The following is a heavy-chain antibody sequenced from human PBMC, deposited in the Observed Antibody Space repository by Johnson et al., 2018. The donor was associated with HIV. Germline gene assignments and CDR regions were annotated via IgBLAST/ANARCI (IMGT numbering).Heavy chain of an antibody. V-gene: IGHV3-20*04. J-gene: IGHJ3*02. CDR3: ARVGVDDAFDI. Sequence: VQLVESGGGVVQPGGSLRLSCAASGFTFSSYGMSWVRQAPGKGLEWVSGINWNGGSTDYADSVKGRFTISRDNAKNSLFLQMNSLRAEDTALYSCARVGVDDAFDIWGQGTMVTVSS. CDR2: INWNGGST. CDR1: GFTFSSYG. D-gene: IGHD2-15*01.